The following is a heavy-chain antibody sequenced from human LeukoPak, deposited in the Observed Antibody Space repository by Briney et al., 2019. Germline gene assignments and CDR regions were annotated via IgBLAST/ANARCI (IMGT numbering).Heavy chain of an antibody. CDR2: IYHSGST. CDR1: GGSISSNNW. CDR3: ARGDDYKSTLFDY. D-gene: IGHD5-12*01. V-gene: IGHV4-4*02. Sequence: PSVTLSLTCAVSGGSISSNNWWSWVRQPPGKGLEWIGEIYHSGSTNYNPSLKSRVTISVDKSKNQFSLKLSSVTAADTAVYYCARGDDYKSTLFDYWGQGTLVTVSS. J-gene: IGHJ4*02.